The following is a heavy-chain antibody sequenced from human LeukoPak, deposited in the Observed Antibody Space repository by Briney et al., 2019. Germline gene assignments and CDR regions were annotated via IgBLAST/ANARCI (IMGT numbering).Heavy chain of an antibody. CDR3: AYGMDV. CDR1: GFTFSSYA. CDR2: IYIGGST. V-gene: IGHV3-53*01. Sequence: GGSLRLSCAASGFTFSSYAMSWVRQAPGKGLEWVSVIYIGGSTYYADSVKGRFTISRDNSKNTLYLQMNSLRAEDTAVYYCAYGMDVWGQGTTVTVSS. J-gene: IGHJ6*02.